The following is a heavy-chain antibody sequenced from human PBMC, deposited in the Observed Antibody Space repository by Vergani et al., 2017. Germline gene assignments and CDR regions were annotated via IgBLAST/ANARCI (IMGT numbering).Heavy chain of an antibody. CDR2: IYHTGSA. D-gene: IGHD2-15*01. CDR3: VRARVCGGGRCTPNMDV. V-gene: IGHV4-38-2*02. J-gene: IGHJ6*03. Sequence: QVQLLESGPGLLKPSETLSLTCSVSGYSITSGYYWGWIRQPPGRGLECIGSIYHTGSAYYNPSLKSRVTVSVDTSMNQVSLKLNSVTAADTAVYYCVRARVCGGGRCTPNMDVWGKGTTVTVSS. CDR1: GYSITSGYY.